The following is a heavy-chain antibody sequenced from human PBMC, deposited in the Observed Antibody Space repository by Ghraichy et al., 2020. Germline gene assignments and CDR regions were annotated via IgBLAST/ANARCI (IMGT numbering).Heavy chain of an antibody. CDR3: ARGYCSSTSCYGKNRGYYYGMDV. CDR2: INPSGGST. Sequence: ASVKVSCKASGYTFTSYYMHWVRQAPGQGLEWMGIINPSGGSTSYAQKFQGRVTMTRDTSTSTVYMELSSLRSEDTAVYYCARGYCSSTSCYGKNRGYYYGMDVWGQGTTVTVSS. CDR1: GYTFTSYY. D-gene: IGHD2-2*01. V-gene: IGHV1-46*01. J-gene: IGHJ6*02.